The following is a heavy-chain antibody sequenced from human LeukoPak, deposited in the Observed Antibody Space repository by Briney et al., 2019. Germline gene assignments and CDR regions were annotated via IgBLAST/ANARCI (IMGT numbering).Heavy chain of an antibody. V-gene: IGHV3-23*01. D-gene: IGHD5-18*01. CDR1: RFTFSSYV. Sequence: GGSLRLSCAASRFTFSSYVMSWVRQAPGKGLEWVSGISASGSGTYYADSVKGRFTISRDNSKNTLYLQMNTLRAEDTAVYYCAKSVRYSYPDAFDIWGQGTMVTVSS. CDR2: ISASGSGT. CDR3: AKSVRYSYPDAFDI. J-gene: IGHJ3*02.